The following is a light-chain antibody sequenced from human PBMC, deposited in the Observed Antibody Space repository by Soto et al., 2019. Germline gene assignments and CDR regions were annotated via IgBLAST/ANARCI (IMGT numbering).Light chain of an antibody. CDR1: QSVSSSY. J-gene: IGKJ3*01. CDR3: QQYSGSPFT. V-gene: IGKV3-20*01. CDR2: GAS. Sequence: EIVLTQSPGTLSLSPGERATLSCRASQSVSSSYLAWYQQKPGQSPRLLIYGASTRATDIPDRFSGSGSDTDFALTISRLEPEDFAVYYCQQYSGSPFTFGPGTKVNIK.